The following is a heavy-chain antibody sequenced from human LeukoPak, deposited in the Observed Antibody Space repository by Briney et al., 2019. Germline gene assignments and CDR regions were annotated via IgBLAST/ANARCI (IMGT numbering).Heavy chain of an antibody. CDR1: GLTFTFSTSG. CDR2: IQYDGSEK. J-gene: IGHJ4*02. CDR3: AREGGTIEIGEFDY. D-gene: IGHD3-16*02. V-gene: IGHV3-30*02. Sequence: GGSLRLSCAASGLTFTFSTSGIHWVRQAPGKGLEWVAFIQYDGSEKYYADSVKGGCTTSRDNSKNTVYLQMNSLTGEDTAIYCCAREGGTIEIGEFDYWGQGTLVTVSS.